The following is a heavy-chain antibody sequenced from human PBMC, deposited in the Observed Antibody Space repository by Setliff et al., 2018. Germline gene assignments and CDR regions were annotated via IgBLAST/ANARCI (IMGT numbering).Heavy chain of an antibody. Sequence: GGSLRLSCTASGLSYINDWVSWVRQAPGKGLKWLASINPHGSEKYYADSVKGRFTISRDNAKNSLSLQMNNLRTEDTAVYYCFGAGTCSYWGQGTLVPVSS. V-gene: IGHV3-7*01. D-gene: IGHD3-10*01. J-gene: IGHJ4*02. CDR1: GLSYINDW. CDR2: INPHGSEK. CDR3: FGAGTCSY.